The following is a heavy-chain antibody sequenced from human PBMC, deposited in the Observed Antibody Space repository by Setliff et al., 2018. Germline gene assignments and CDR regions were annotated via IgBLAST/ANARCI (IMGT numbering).Heavy chain of an antibody. Sequence: GASVKVSCKASGYTFTSYAMHWVRQAPGQRLEWMGWINAGNGIANYAQKFQGRVTITADKSTSTAYMELSSLRSEDTAVYYCAPMVRGVMISWGQGTLVTV. D-gene: IGHD3-10*01. J-gene: IGHJ5*02. CDR1: GYTFTSYA. CDR3: APMVRGVMIS. CDR2: INAGNGIA. V-gene: IGHV1-3*01.